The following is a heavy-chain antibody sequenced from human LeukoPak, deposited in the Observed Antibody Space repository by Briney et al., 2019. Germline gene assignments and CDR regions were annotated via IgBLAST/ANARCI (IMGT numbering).Heavy chain of an antibody. CDR1: GYTFTSYD. Sequence: GASVKVSCKASGYTFTSYDINWVRQATGQGLEWMGWMNPNSGNTGYAQKFQGRVTMTRDTSTSTVYMELSSLRSEDTAVYYCAGSVVVTASFDYWGQGTLVTVSS. D-gene: IGHD2-21*02. J-gene: IGHJ4*02. CDR3: AGSVVVTASFDY. CDR2: MNPNSGNT. V-gene: IGHV1-8*01.